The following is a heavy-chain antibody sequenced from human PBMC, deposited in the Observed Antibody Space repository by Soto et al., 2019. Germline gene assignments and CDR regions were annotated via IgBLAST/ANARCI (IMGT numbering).Heavy chain of an antibody. D-gene: IGHD3-22*01. CDR1: GGSISSYY. Sequence: SETLSLTCTVSGGSISSYYWSWIRQPPGKGLEWIGYIYYSGSTNYNPSLKSRVTISVDTSKNQFSLKLSSVTAADTAVYYCAREAYYYYDSTRYFDYWGQGTLVTVSS. J-gene: IGHJ4*02. V-gene: IGHV4-59*01. CDR3: AREAYYYYDSTRYFDY. CDR2: IYYSGST.